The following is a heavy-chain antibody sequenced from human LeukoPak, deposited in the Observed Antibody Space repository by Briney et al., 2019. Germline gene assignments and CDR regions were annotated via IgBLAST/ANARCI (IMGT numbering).Heavy chain of an antibody. J-gene: IGHJ6*03. V-gene: IGHV3-7*01. CDR3: AREGWVVPAVYYYYYYMDV. Sequence: GGSLRLSCAASGFTFSSYWMSWVRQAPGKGLEWVANIKQDGSEKYYVDSVKGRFTISRDNAKNSLYLQMNSLRAEDTAVYYCAREGWVVPAVYYYYYYMDVWGKGTTVTVFS. D-gene: IGHD2-2*01. CDR2: IKQDGSEK. CDR1: GFTFSSYW.